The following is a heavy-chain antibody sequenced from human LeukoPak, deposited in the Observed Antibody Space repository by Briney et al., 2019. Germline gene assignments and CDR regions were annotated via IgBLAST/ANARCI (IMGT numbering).Heavy chain of an antibody. D-gene: IGHD3-16*01. Sequence: GDSLKISCKGSGFTFSTYSFAWVRQIPGKGLEWMGVIYAGDSSTRYSPSFQGQVTISVDKSISTAYLQWSSLKASDSAIYYCARHSCYDSWGQGTLVTVSS. V-gene: IGHV5-51*01. CDR2: IYAGDSST. J-gene: IGHJ4*02. CDR1: GFTFSTYS. CDR3: ARHSCYDS.